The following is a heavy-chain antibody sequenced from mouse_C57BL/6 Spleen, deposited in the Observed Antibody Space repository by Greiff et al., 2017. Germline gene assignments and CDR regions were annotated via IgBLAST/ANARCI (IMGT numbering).Heavy chain of an antibody. Sequence: VQLQQSGPELVKPGASVKISCKASGYAFSSSWMNWVKQRPGKGLEWIGRIYPGDGDTNYNGKFKGKATLTADKSSSTAYMQLSSLTSEDSAVYCCARGEFNYEYAMDYWGQGTSVTVSS. CDR2: IYPGDGDT. CDR1: GYAFSSSW. CDR3: ARGEFNYEYAMDY. D-gene: IGHD2-1*01. V-gene: IGHV1-82*01. J-gene: IGHJ4*01.